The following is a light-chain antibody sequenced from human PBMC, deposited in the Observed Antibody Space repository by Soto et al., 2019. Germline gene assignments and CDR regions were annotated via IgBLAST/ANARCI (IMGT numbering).Light chain of an antibody. CDR1: SGHSNYV. Sequence: QLVLTQSPSASASLGASVKLTCTLSSGHSNYVVAWHQQQPEKGPRYLMKLNTDGSLHKGDGIPDRFSGSSSGAERYLTISSLQSEDEGDYYCQTWDTGIRLFGGGTQLTVL. J-gene: IGLJ2*01. V-gene: IGLV4-69*01. CDR2: LNTDGSL. CDR3: QTWDTGIRL.